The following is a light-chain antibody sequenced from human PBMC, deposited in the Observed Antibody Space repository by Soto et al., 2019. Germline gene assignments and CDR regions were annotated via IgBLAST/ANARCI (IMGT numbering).Light chain of an antibody. CDR2: DVS. V-gene: IGLV2-11*01. J-gene: IGLJ3*02. CDR3: CSYAGTYTWV. Sequence: QSVLTQPRSVSGSPGQSVTISCTGTSSDVGGYNYVSWYQQHPGKAPKLMIYDVSKRPSGVPDRLSGSKSGNTASLTISALQAEDEADYYYCSYAGTYTWVFGGGTKRTVL. CDR1: SSDVGGYNY.